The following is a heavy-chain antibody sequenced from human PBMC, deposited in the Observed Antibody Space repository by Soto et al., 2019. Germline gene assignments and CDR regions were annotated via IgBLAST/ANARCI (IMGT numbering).Heavy chain of an antibody. V-gene: IGHV3-9*01. CDR2: ISWNSGNI. J-gene: IGHJ4*02. Sequence: EVQLVESGGGLVQPGRSLRLSCAASGFTFDDYAMHWVRQAPGKGLEWVSSISWNSGNIDYADSVKGRFTVSRDNAKIVLYLHMSSLRSEDSALYYCAKDASITTTYLAHWGQGTLVTVSS. D-gene: IGHD1-1*01. CDR3: AKDASITTTYLAH. CDR1: GFTFDDYA.